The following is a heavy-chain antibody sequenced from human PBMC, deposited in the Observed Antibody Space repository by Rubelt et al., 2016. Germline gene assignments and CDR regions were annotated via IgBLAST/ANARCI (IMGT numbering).Heavy chain of an antibody. V-gene: IGHV3-53*01. Sequence: YNEGSTSYADSVKGRFTISRDNSKNTLYLQMNSLRAEDTAVYYCARVRDSLEGDAFDIWGQGTMVTVSS. J-gene: IGHJ3*02. CDR3: ARVRDSLEGDAFDI. D-gene: IGHD3-22*01. CDR2: YNEGST.